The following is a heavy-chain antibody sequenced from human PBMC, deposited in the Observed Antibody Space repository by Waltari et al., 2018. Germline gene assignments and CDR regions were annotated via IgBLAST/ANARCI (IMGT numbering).Heavy chain of an antibody. Sequence: QVQLVQSGAAVKKPGSSVKVSCKASGGTFSSYAISWVRQAPGQGLEWMGRINPNSGGTNYAQKFQGRVTMTRDTSISTAYMELSRLRSDDTAVYYCARRRDGYNPFDPWGQGTLVTVSS. V-gene: IGHV1-2*06. J-gene: IGHJ5*02. CDR3: ARRRDGYNPFDP. D-gene: IGHD5-12*01. CDR1: GGTFSSYA. CDR2: INPNSGGT.